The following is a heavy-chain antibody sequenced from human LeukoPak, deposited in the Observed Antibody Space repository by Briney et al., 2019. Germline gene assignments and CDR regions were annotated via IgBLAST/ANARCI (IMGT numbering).Heavy chain of an antibody. V-gene: IGHV1-46*02. CDR1: GYTFNAYY. CDR3: ARVAYDYVWGSYRSPFYYFDY. CDR2: INPSGGST. J-gene: IGHJ4*02. Sequence: ASVKVSCKASGYTFNAYYMYWVRQAPGQGLEWRGIINPSGGSTSYAQKFQGRVTMTRDMSTSTVYMELSSLRSEDTAVYYCARVAYDYVWGSYRSPFYYFDYWGQGTLVTVSS. D-gene: IGHD3-16*02.